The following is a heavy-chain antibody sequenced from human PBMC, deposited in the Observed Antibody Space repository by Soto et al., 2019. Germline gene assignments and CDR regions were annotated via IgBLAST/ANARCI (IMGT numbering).Heavy chain of an antibody. CDR3: AKQGIEVAVTDYFDN. CDR1: GFIFRSHG. Sequence: QVQLVESGGGVVQPGKSLRLSCAAAGFIFRSHGVHWVRQAPGKGLEWVAVISHDGSNAYYADAVNGRFTISRDNAKNTVYLQLNSLRAEDTAVYYCAKQGIEVAVTDYFDNWGQGALVTVAS. J-gene: IGHJ4*02. CDR2: ISHDGSNA. D-gene: IGHD6-19*01. V-gene: IGHV3-30*18.